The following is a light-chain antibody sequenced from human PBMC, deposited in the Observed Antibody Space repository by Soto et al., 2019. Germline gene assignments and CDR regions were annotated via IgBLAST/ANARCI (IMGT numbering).Light chain of an antibody. CDR3: QQCYWHWT. J-gene: IGKJ1*01. CDR1: QGISSY. V-gene: IGKV1-8*01. Sequence: AIRMTQSPSSFSASTGDRVTITFRASQGISSYLAWYQQKPGKAPKLLISDASTLESGVPSRFGGSGSGTEFTLSISSLQPDDFATYYCQQCYWHWTFGQGTKVDIK. CDR2: DAS.